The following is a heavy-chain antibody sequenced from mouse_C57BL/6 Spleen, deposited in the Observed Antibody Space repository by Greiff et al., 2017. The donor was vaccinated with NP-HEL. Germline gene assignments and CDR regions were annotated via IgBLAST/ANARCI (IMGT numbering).Heavy chain of an antibody. Sequence: QVQLQQPGAELVRPGSSVKLSCKASGYTFTSYWMHWVKQRPIQGLAWIGNIDPSDSEPHYNQKFKDKATLTVDKSSSPAYMQLSSLTSEDSAVYYCARGITTVVATRYFDYWGQGTTLTVSS. J-gene: IGHJ2*01. CDR3: ARGITTVVATRYFDY. D-gene: IGHD1-1*01. V-gene: IGHV1-52*01. CDR1: GYTFTSYW. CDR2: IDPSDSEP.